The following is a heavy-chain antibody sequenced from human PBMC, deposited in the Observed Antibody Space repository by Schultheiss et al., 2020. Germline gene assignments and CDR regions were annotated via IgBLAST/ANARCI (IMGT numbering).Heavy chain of an antibody. D-gene: IGHD6-19*01. V-gene: IGHV3-23*01. CDR3: ARQGDISKWLEYYYYYYGMDV. J-gene: IGHJ6*02. CDR1: GFTFSSYA. CDR2: ISGSGGST. Sequence: GGSLRLSCAASGFTFSSYAMSWVRQAPGKGLEWVSAISGSGGSTYYADSVKGRFTISRDNAKNSLYLQMNSLRAEDTAVYYCARQGDISKWLEYYYYYYGMDVWGQGTTVTVSS.